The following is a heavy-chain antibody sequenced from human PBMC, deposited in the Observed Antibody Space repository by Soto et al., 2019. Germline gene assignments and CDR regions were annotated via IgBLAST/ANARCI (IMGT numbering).Heavy chain of an antibody. D-gene: IGHD3-3*01. J-gene: IGHJ5*02. CDR1: GGSLSSGNYY. CDR3: ARGVTRTRFDP. Sequence: SDTLSLTCTVSGGSLSSGNYYWTWIRQHPGQGLEWIGYMYYTGSTYYNPSLKSRVTISLDTSKNQFSLKLSSVTAADTAVYYCARGVTRTRFDPWAQGTLVNVSS. V-gene: IGHV4-31*03. CDR2: MYYTGST.